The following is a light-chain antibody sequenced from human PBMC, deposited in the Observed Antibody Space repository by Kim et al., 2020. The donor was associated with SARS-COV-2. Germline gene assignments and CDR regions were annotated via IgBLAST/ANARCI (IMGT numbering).Light chain of an antibody. CDR2: DAS. CDR3: QQRSHWPPIT. CDR1: QSVSSY. J-gene: IGKJ5*01. Sequence: PGERATLSCRASQSVSSYLAWYQQKPGQAPRLLIYDASNRAAGIPARISGSGSGTDFTLTISSLEPEDFAVYFCQQRSHWPPITFGQGTRLE. V-gene: IGKV3-11*01.